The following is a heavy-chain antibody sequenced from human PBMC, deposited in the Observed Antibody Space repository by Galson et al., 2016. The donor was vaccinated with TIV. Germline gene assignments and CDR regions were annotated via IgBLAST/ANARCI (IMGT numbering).Heavy chain of an antibody. J-gene: IGHJ5*02. V-gene: IGHV3-23*01. CDR1: GFSFTNYA. Sequence: SLRLSCAASGFSFTNYAMTWVRQAPGKGPEWVSTISGIADTTLYADSVRGRFTTSRDNSKNTVHLRRSNLRGDDTAIYNCARAGRGVYRFPFDPWGRGTLVIVSS. CDR3: ARAGRGVYRFPFDP. CDR2: ISGIADTT. D-gene: IGHD3-10*01.